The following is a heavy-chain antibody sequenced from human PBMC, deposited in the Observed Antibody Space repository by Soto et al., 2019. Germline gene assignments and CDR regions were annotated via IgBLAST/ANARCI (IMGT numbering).Heavy chain of an antibody. Sequence: PGGSLRLSCAASGFTFSSYAMHWVRQTPGKGLEWVALISYDGTDKYYTDSVKGRFTISRDNSKNTLYLQMNSLRAEDTSVYYCARKYSMTVVAPGYWGQGTLVTVSS. V-gene: IGHV3-30-3*01. CDR2: ISYDGTDK. J-gene: IGHJ4*02. CDR1: GFTFSSYA. CDR3: ARKYSMTVVAPGY. D-gene: IGHD3-22*01.